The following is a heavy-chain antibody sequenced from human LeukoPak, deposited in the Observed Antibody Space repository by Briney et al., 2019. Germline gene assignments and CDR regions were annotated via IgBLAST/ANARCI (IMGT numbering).Heavy chain of an antibody. CDR3: ARASSTNGYYYYYMDV. CDR2: INPNSGGT. V-gene: IGHV1-2*02. D-gene: IGHD2-8*01. Sequence: GASVKVSCKASGYTFTGYYMHWVRQAPGQGLEWMGWINPNSGGTNYAQKFQGRVTMTRDTSISTAYMELSRLRSEDTAVYYCARASSTNGYYYYYMDVWGNGTTVTVSS. CDR1: GYTFTGYY. J-gene: IGHJ6*03.